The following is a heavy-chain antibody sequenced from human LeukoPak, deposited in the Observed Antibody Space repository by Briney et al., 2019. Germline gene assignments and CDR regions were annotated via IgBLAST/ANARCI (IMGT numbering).Heavy chain of an antibody. D-gene: IGHD2-2*02. CDR3: ARGIGVAVIHAFDI. Sequence: SVKVSCKASGGTFSSYAISWVRQAPGQGLKWMGRIIPILGIANYAQTFQGRVTITADRSTSTAYMELSSLRSEDTAVYYCARGIGVAVIHAFDIWGQGTMVTVSS. CDR2: IIPILGIA. CDR1: GGTFSSYA. J-gene: IGHJ3*02. V-gene: IGHV1-69*04.